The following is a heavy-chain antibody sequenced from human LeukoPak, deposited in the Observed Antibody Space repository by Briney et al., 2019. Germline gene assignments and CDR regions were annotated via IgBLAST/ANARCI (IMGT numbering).Heavy chain of an antibody. Sequence: ASVKVSCKASGYTFTCYYMHWVRQAPGQGLEWMGWINPNGGGTNYAQKFQGRVTMTRDTSISTAYMELSRLRSDDTAVYYCAREGNKVATTPLGYWGQGTLVTVSS. D-gene: IGHD5-12*01. CDR1: GYTFTCYY. V-gene: IGHV1-2*02. CDR2: INPNGGGT. J-gene: IGHJ4*02. CDR3: AREGNKVATTPLGY.